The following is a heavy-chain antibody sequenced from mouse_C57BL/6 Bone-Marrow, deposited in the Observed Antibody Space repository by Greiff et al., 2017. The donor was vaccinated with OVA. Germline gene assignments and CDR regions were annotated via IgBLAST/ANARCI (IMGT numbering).Heavy chain of an antibody. Sequence: VQLQQPGAELVRPGASVKLSCTASGFTIKDDYMHWVKQRPEQGLEWIGRIDPENGDTEYAEKFKGKATLTADTSSNTAYLQLSSLTSEDTAVYYCTTSYDCDYDYWGQGTTLTVSS. V-gene: IGHV14-4*01. J-gene: IGHJ2*01. CDR1: GFTIKDDY. CDR2: IDPENGDT. CDR3: TTSYDCDYDY. D-gene: IGHD1-1*01.